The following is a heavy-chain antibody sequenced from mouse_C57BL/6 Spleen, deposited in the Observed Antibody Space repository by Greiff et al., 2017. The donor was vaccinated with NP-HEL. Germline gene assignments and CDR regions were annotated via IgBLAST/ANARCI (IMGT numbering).Heavy chain of an antibody. D-gene: IGHD2-5*01. CDR1: GYAFSSSW. Sequence: QVQLKQSGPELVKPGASVKISCKASGYAFSSSWMNWVKQRPGKGLEWIGRIYPGDGDTNYTGKFKGKATLTADKSSSTAYMQLSSLTSEDSAVYFCARSRYSNYLYAMDYWGQGTSVTVSS. V-gene: IGHV1-82*01. CDR2: IYPGDGDT. J-gene: IGHJ4*01. CDR3: ARSRYSNYLYAMDY.